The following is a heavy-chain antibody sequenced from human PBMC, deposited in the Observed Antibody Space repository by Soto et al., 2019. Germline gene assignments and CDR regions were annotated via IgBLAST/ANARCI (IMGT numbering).Heavy chain of an antibody. Sequence: PSQSLSRTGAISGSSVASNSAAWNWIRQSPSRGLEWLGRTCYRSRWYNDYAVSVKSRITVNPDTSKNQFSLHLNSVTPEDTAVYYGAGTTSLQWYHLDVSEKGTTVPVSS. CDR3: AGTTSLQWYHLDV. CDR2: TCYRSRWYN. D-gene: IGHD1-7*01. J-gene: IGHJ6*03. CDR1: GSSVASNSAA. V-gene: IGHV6-1*01.